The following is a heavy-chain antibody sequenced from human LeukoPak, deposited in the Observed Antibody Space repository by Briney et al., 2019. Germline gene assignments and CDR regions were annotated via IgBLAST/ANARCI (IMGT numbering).Heavy chain of an antibody. CDR3: ARFIHGSGSYYRTFDY. D-gene: IGHD3-10*01. CDR2: IKQDGSEK. Sequence: TGGSLRLSCAASGFTFSSYWMSWVRQAPGKGLEWVANIKQDGSEKYYVDSVKGRFTISRDNAKNSLYLQMNSLRAEDTAVYYCARFIHGSGSYYRTFDYWGQGTLVTVSS. CDR1: GFTFSSYW. J-gene: IGHJ4*02. V-gene: IGHV3-7*04.